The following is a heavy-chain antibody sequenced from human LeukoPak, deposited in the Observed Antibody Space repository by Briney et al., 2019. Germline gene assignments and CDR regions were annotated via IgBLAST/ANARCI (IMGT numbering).Heavy chain of an antibody. D-gene: IGHD4-11*01. V-gene: IGHV1-2*02. CDR2: ISTSKGDT. Sequence: ASVKVSCKASGYTFTDYYMHWVRQAPGQGLEWMGWISTSKGDTNYAQKFKGRLTMTTDRSTYTAYMELRSLSSDDTAVYYCARDWPTVITDYWGQGTLVTVSS. J-gene: IGHJ4*02. CDR1: GYTFTDYY. CDR3: ARDWPTVITDY.